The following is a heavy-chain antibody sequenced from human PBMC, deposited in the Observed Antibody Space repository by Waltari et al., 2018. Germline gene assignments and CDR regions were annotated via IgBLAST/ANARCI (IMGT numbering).Heavy chain of an antibody. CDR2: INHSGST. D-gene: IGHD3-10*01. V-gene: IGHV4-38-2*01. CDR1: GYSISSGYY. CDR3: ARGRITYYYGSGSYYNPGNPCVLFDY. Sequence: QVQLQESGPGLVKPSETLSLTCAVSGYSISSGYYWGWIRQPPGKGLEWIGEINHSGSTNYNPALKSRVTISVDTSKNQFSLKLSSVTAADTAVYYCARGRITYYYGSGSYYNPGNPCVLFDYWGQGTLVTVSS. J-gene: IGHJ4*02.